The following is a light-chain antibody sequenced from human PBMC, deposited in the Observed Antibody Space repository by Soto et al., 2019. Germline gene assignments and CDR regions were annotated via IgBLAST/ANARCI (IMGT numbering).Light chain of an antibody. J-gene: IGLJ1*01. CDR3: SSYTSSSTYV. CDR1: SSDVGGFNY. Sequence: QSALTQPASVPGPLGQSITISCTGTSSDVGGFNYVSWYQQHPGKAPKLMIYEVSNRPSGVSNRFSGSKSGNTASLTISGLQAEDEADYYCSSYTSSSTYVFGSGTKVTVL. V-gene: IGLV2-14*01. CDR2: EVS.